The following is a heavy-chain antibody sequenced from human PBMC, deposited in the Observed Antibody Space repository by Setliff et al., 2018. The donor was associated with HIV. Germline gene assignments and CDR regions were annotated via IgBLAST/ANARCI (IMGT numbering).Heavy chain of an antibody. Sequence: GGSLRLSCAASGFTVSSNYMSWVRQAPGKGLEWVSVIYSGGTTYFADSVKGRFTISRDNSKNTRYLQMNSLRAEDTAVYYCARHPNLGYYYYMDVWGKGTTVTVSS. J-gene: IGHJ6*03. D-gene: IGHD7-27*01. CDR2: IYSGGTT. CDR1: GFTVSSNY. CDR3: ARHPNLGYYYYMDV. V-gene: IGHV3-53*01.